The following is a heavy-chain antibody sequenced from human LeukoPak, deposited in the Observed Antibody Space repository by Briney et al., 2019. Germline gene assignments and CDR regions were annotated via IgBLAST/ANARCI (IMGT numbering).Heavy chain of an antibody. D-gene: IGHD3-10*01. CDR1: GFTFSSYW. V-gene: IGHV3-53*01. CDR3: ARVLYYYGSGSYNYYMDV. J-gene: IGHJ6*03. CDR2: IYSGGAT. Sequence: GGSLRLSCAASGFTFSSYWMHWVRLAPGKGLEWVSVIYSGGATFYTDSVKGRFTISRDNSKNTLYLQMNSLRAEDTAVYYCARVLYYYGSGSYNYYMDVWGKGTTVTISS.